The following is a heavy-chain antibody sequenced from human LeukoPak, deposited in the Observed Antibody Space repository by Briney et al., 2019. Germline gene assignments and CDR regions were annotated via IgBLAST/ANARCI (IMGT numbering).Heavy chain of an antibody. CDR1: GFTLSSYW. D-gene: IGHD3-10*01. Sequence: QPGGSLRLSCAASGFTLSSYWMHWVRHAPGKGLVWVSRINSDGSSTSYADSVKGRFTISRDNAKNSLYLQMNSLRAEDTALYYCAKDSGSGSYPLGAFDIWGQGTMVTVSS. J-gene: IGHJ3*02. V-gene: IGHV3-74*01. CDR2: INSDGSST. CDR3: AKDSGSGSYPLGAFDI.